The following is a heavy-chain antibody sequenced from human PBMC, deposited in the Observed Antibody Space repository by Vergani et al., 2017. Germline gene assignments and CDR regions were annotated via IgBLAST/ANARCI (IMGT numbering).Heavy chain of an antibody. CDR3: ATPQTVTTGGMEV. CDR2: ISGSGGFT. V-gene: IGHV3-23*01. J-gene: IGHJ6*02. CDR1: GFTFTNFA. D-gene: IGHD4-17*01. Sequence: EVQLLESGGNLVQPGGSLRLSCAASGFTFTNFAMTWVRQAPGEGLEWVSGISGSGGFTYYADSVKGRFTISRDNSKNTMFLQMNNLRAEDTAVYYCATPQTVTTGGMEVWGQGTTVIVSS.